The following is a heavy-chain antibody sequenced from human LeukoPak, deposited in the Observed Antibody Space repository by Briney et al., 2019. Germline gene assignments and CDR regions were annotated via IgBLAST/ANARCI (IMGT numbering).Heavy chain of an antibody. CDR3: ATDGTPLRVGEVFFDN. CDR1: GFTFSSYA. V-gene: IGHV3-30*04. CDR2: ISYDGSNK. Sequence: GRSLRLSCAASGFTFSSYAMHWVRQAPGKGLEWVAVISYDGSNKYYADSVKGRFTISRDNSKNTLYLQMNSLRDEDTAVYYCATDGTPLRVGEVFFDNWGQGTLVTVSS. J-gene: IGHJ4*02. D-gene: IGHD3-10*01.